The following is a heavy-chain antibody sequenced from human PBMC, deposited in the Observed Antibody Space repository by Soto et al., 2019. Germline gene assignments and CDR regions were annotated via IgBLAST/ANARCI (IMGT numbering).Heavy chain of an antibody. J-gene: IGHJ4*02. CDR1: GYTFTSYG. CDR3: ARDHCSSTSCYTAVDY. CDR2: ISAYNGNT. D-gene: IGHD2-2*02. Sequence: ASVKVSCKASGYTFTSYGISWVRQAPGQGLEWMGWISAYNGNTNCAQKFQGRVTMTTDTSTSTAYMELRSLRSDDTAVYYCARDHCSSTSCYTAVDYWGQGTLVTVSP. V-gene: IGHV1-18*04.